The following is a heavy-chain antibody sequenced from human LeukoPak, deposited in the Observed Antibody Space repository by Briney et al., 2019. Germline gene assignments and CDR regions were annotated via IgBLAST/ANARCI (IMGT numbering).Heavy chain of an antibody. CDR3: ARRPRLIAAAXSFFDY. J-gene: IGHJ4*02. Sequence: SETLSLTCAVYGGSFSGYYWSWIRQPPGKGLEWIGEINHSGSTYYNPFLKSRVTISVDTSKNQFSLKLSSVTAADTAVYYCARRPRLIAAAXSFFDYWGRGTLVTVSS. D-gene: IGHD6-13*01. CDR1: GGSFSGYY. V-gene: IGHV4-34*01. CDR2: INHSGST.